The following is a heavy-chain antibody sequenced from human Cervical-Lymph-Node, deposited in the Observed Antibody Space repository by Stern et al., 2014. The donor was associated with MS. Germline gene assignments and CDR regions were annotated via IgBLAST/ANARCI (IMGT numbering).Heavy chain of an antibody. V-gene: IGHV3-33*01. Sequence: QVQLVQSGGGVVQPGRSLKLSCAASGFEFSSYGIHWVRQAPGKGLAWVAVIWYDGSKKFYAEFVKGRFTISRDNSKNTGYLQMNSLRAEGTAVYYCTGVNYDILTGYYSDYWGQGTLVTVSS. CDR1: GFEFSSYG. CDR3: TGVNYDILTGYYSDY. CDR2: IWYDGSKK. J-gene: IGHJ4*02. D-gene: IGHD3-9*01.